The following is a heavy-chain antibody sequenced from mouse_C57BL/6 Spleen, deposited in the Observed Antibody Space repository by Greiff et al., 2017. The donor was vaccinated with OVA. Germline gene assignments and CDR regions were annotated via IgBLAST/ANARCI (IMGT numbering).Heavy chain of an antibody. D-gene: IGHD3-3*01. CDR3: ARKRGWETGNWYFDV. V-gene: IGHV8-12*01. Sequence: QVRLKESGPGILQSSQTLSLTCSFSGFSLSTSGMGVSWIRQPSGKGLEWLAHIYWDDDKRYNPSLKSRLTISKDTSRNQVFLKITSVDTADTATYYCARKRGWETGNWYFDVWGTGTTVTVSS. J-gene: IGHJ1*03. CDR2: IYWDDDK. CDR1: GFSLSTSGMG.